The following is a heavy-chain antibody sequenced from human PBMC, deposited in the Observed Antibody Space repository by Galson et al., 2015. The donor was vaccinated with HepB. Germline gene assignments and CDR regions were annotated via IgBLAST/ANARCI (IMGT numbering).Heavy chain of an antibody. V-gene: IGHV5-10-1*01. CDR1: GYSFTSYW. Sequence: QSGAEVKKPGESLRISCKGSGYSFTSYWISWVRQMPGKGLEWMGRIDPSDSYTNYSPSFQGHVTISADKSISTAYLQWSSLKASDTAMYYCARRDTSYGYDYYYGMDVWGQGTTVTVSS. CDR2: IDPSDSYT. CDR3: ARRDTSYGYDYYYGMDV. J-gene: IGHJ6*02. D-gene: IGHD5-18*01.